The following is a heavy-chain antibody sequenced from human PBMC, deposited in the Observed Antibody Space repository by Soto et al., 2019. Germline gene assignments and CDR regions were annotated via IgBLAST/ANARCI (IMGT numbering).Heavy chain of an antibody. CDR1: GDSVSSNSAA. J-gene: IGHJ6*03. V-gene: IGHV6-1*01. CDR2: TYYRSRWYN. D-gene: IGHD1-7*01. CDR3: AGTTSLRWYYWDF. Sequence: SETLSLTCVISGDSVSSNSAAWNWIRQSPSGGLEWLGRTYYRSRWYNDYAVSVRSRITINPDTSKNQFSLHLNSVTPEDTAVYFGAGTTSLRWYYWDFWGKGTRVTVSS.